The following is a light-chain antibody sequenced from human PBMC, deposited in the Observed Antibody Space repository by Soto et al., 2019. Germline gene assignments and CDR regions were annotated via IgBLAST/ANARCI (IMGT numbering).Light chain of an antibody. CDR2: RNN. CDR1: SSNIGSNY. V-gene: IGLV1-47*01. J-gene: IGLJ2*01. Sequence: QSVLTQPPSASGTPGQRVTISCSGSSSNIGSNYVYWYQQLPGTAPKLLIYRNNQRPSGVPDRFSGSKSGTSASLAISGRRSEDEAVYYCAAWDDSLSGVVFGGGTKLTVL. CDR3: AAWDDSLSGVV.